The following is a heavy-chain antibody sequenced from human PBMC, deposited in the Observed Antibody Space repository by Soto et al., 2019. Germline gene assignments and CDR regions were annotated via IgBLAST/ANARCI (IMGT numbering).Heavy chain of an antibody. Sequence: GASVKVSCKASGGTFSSYAISWVRQAPGQGLEWMGGIIPIFGTANYAQKSQGRVTITADESTSTAYMELSSLRSEDTAVYYCAGDPRDYYDSSGYYADNWFDPWGQGTLVTVSS. CDR3: AGDPRDYYDSSGYYADNWFDP. D-gene: IGHD3-22*01. CDR2: IIPIFGTA. J-gene: IGHJ5*02. CDR1: GGTFSSYA. V-gene: IGHV1-69*13.